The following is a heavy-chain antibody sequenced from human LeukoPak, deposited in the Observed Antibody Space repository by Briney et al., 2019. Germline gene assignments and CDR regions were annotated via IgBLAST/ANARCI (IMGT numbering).Heavy chain of an antibody. CDR3: ARDSHAYFDAFDI. J-gene: IGHJ3*02. D-gene: IGHD2/OR15-2a*01. CDR2: IYARRNT. CDR1: GGSISGNYY. V-gene: IGHV4-61*02. Sequence: SETLSLTCTVSGGSISGNYYWSWIRQPAGKGLEWIGRIYARRNTNYNPSLKSRVTISVDTSKNQFSLKLSSVTAADTAVYFCARDSHAYFDAFDIWGQGTMVTVSS.